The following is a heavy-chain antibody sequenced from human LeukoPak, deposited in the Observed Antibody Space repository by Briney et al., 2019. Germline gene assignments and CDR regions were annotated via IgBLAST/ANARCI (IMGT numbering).Heavy chain of an antibody. CDR3: ARHIAGIAAAGTESWFDP. V-gene: IGHV4-59*08. CDR1: GGSISSYY. J-gene: IGHJ5*02. D-gene: IGHD6-13*01. CDR2: IYYSGST. Sequence: SETLSLTCTVSGGSISSYYWSWIRQPPGKGLEWIGYIYYSGSTDYNPSLKSRVTISVDTSKNQFSLKLSSVPAADTAVYYCARHIAGIAAAGTESWFDPWGQGTLVTVSS.